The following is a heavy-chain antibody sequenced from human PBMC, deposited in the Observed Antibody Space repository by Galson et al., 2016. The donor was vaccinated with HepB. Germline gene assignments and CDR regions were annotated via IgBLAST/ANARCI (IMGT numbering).Heavy chain of an antibody. CDR3: ATSKAAPGCD. J-gene: IGHJ4*02. V-gene: IGHV3-7*03. CDR2: INPDGSYT. Sequence: SLRLSCAASGLIFSSYWKSWVRQAPGKGLEWVANINPDGSYTFYIDSVKGRFSISRDNTKTSVYLQMNSLRAEDTAVYYCATSKAAPGCDWGQGTLVTVSS. D-gene: IGHD6-13*01. CDR1: GLIFSSYW.